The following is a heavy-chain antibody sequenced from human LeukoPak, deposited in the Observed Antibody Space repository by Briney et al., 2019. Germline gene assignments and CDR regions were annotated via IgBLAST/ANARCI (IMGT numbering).Heavy chain of an antibody. CDR3: ATLSASGSGPNLDY. Sequence: PGGSLRLSCAASGFTFSSYWMHWVRQAPGKGLVWVSRINSDGSSTSYADSVKGRFTISRDNAKNTLYLQMNSLRAEDTAVYYCATLSASGSGPNLDYWGQGTLVTVSS. CDR2: INSDGSST. J-gene: IGHJ4*02. V-gene: IGHV3-74*01. D-gene: IGHD3-10*01. CDR1: GFTFSSYW.